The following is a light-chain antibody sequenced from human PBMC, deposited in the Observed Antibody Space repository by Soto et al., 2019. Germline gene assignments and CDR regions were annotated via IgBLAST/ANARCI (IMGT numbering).Light chain of an antibody. CDR1: SSDVGGYNY. CDR3: SSYAGSNKSV. Sequence: QPVLAHPPSSSGSPGQSVTISCTGTSSDVGGYNYVSWYQQHPGKAPKLMIYEVSKRPSGVPDRFSGSKSGNTASLTVSGLQPEDEADYYCSSYAGSNKSVFGTGTKATVL. V-gene: IGLV2-8*01. CDR2: EVS. J-gene: IGLJ1*01.